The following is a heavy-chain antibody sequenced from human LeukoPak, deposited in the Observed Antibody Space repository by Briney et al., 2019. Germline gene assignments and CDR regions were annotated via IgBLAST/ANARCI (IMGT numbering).Heavy chain of an antibody. Sequence: PGGSLRLSCAASGFTFNSYLMSWVRQAPGRGLEWVANIKKDGSEENYLDSVKGRFTVSRDKAKNSLNLQMNRLRGQETAVYYCARSNPNRNALDLWGQGTMVTISS. CDR2: IKKDGSEE. V-gene: IGHV3-7*01. CDR1: GFTFNSYL. D-gene: IGHD1-14*01. J-gene: IGHJ3*01. CDR3: ARSNPNRNALDL.